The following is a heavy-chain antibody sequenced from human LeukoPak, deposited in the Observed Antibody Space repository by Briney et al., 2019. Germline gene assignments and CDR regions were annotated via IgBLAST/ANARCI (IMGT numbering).Heavy chain of an antibody. V-gene: IGHV1-69*04. CDR2: IIPILGIA. D-gene: IGHD2-15*01. CDR3: ASPDCSGGSCYYGMDV. CDR1: GGTFSSYA. Sequence: ASVKVSCKASGGTFSSYAISWVRQAPGQGLEWMGRIIPILGIANYAQKFQGRVTLPADKSTSTAYMELRSLRSEDTAVYYCASPDCSGGSCYYGMDVWGQGTTVTVSS. J-gene: IGHJ6*02.